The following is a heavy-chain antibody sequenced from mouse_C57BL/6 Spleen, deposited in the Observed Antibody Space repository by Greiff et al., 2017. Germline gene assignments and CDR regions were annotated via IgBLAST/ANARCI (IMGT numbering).Heavy chain of an antibody. V-gene: IGHV10-1*01. CDR2: IRSKSNNYAT. Sequence: EVKLVESGGGLVQPKGSLKLSCAASGFSFNTYAMNWVRQAPGKGLEWVARIRSKSNNYATYYADSVKDRFTISRDDSESMLYLQMNNLKTEDTAMYYCVRDGYYDYWYFDVWGTGTTVTVSS. J-gene: IGHJ1*03. CDR1: GFSFNTYA. D-gene: IGHD2-3*01. CDR3: VRDGYYDYWYFDV.